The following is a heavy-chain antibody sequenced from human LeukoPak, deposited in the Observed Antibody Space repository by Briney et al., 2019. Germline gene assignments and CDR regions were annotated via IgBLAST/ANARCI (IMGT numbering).Heavy chain of an antibody. D-gene: IGHD6-19*01. V-gene: IGHV4-59*12. J-gene: IGHJ5*02. CDR3: ARDLHGYSSAWYGWFDP. Sequence: SETLSLTCTVSGGSISSYYWSWIRQTPGKGLEWIGNIYNSGNTYYNPSLKSRVTILVDTSKNQFSLKLSSVTAADTAVYYCARDLHGYSSAWYGWFDPWGQGTLVTVSS. CDR2: IYNSGNT. CDR1: GGSISSYY.